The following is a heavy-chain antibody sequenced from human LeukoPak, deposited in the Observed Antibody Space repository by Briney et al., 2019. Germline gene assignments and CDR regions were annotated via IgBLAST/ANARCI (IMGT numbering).Heavy chain of an antibody. D-gene: IGHD2-2*01. CDR1: GGSISSSSLY. CDR3: ARNASSPGAGAFDI. CDR2: VYYSGST. J-gene: IGHJ3*02. V-gene: IGHV4-39*01. Sequence: SETLSLTCTVSGGSISSSSLYWDWIRQPPGKGLEWIGTVYYSGSTYYNPSLKSRVTISVDTSKNQFSLKLSSVTAADTALYYCARNASSPGAGAFDIWGQGTMVTVSS.